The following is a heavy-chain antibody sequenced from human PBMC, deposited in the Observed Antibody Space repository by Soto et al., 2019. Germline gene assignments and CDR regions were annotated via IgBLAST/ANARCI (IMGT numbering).Heavy chain of an antibody. J-gene: IGHJ6*02. V-gene: IGHV1-18*04. CDR3: ARDYCSSTSRYTTYYYYYGMDV. D-gene: IGHD2-2*02. Sequence: ASVKVSCKASGYTFTSYGISWVRQAPGQGLEWMGWISAYNGNTNYAQKLQGRVNMTTDTSTSTAYMELRSLRSDDTAVYYCARDYCSSTSRYTTYYYYYGMDVWG. CDR1: GYTFTSYG. CDR2: ISAYNGNT.